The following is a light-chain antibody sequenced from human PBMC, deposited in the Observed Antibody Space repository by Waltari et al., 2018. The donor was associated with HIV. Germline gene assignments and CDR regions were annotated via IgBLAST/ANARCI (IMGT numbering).Light chain of an antibody. CDR3: LQYNSAPLT. CDR2: WAS. V-gene: IGKV4-1*01. J-gene: IGKJ4*01. Sequence: DIVMTQSPDSLAVSLGERATIHCKSSQSVLDISNNNNNFGWFQQKPGQPPKLLIYWASTRESGVPDRFSGSGSGTEFTLTISSLQAEDVAVYFCLQYNSAPLTFGGGTKVEIK. CDR1: QSVLDISNNNNN.